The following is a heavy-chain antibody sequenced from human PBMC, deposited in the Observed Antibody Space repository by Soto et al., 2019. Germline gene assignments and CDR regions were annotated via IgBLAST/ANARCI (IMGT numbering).Heavy chain of an antibody. CDR1: GGSFSNSA. CDR2: IIPIFTTT. Sequence: QVQLVQSGAEVSRPGSSVKVSCKASGGSFSNSAIAWVRQAPGQGLEWLGMIIPIFTTTNYAQKFKDRLTITADGSTSTANMELSGLKSEDTAVYFCARPSGLLGQFSALVDYWGQGTLVTVSS. CDR3: ARPSGLLGQFSALVDY. V-gene: IGHV1-69*18. D-gene: IGHD6-6*01. J-gene: IGHJ4*02.